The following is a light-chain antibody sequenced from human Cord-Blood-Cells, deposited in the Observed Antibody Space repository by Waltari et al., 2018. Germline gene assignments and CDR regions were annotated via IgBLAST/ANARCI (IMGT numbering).Light chain of an antibody. V-gene: IGKV4-1*01. CDR1: QRVLYSSNNKNY. J-gene: IGKJ3*01. CDR2: WAS. Sequence: DIVLTQSPDSLAVSLGVRATINCKSSQRVLYSSNNKNYLAWYQQKPGQPPKLLIYWASTRDTGVPDRFSGSGSGTDFTLTISSLQAEDVAVYYCQQYYSTPFTFGPGTKVDIK. CDR3: QQYYSTPFT.